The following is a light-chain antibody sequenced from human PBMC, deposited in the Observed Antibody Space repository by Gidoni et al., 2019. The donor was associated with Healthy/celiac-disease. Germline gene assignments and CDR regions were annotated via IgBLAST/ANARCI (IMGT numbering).Light chain of an antibody. CDR3: QQYGSSPET. Sequence: EIVLTQSPGTLSLSPGERATLSCRASQSVSSSYLAWYQQKPGQAPRLLIYGASSRATGIPDSFSGSGSGTDFTLTISSLEPEDFAVYYCQQYGSSPETFGQGTKVEIK. V-gene: IGKV3-20*01. CDR2: GAS. J-gene: IGKJ1*01. CDR1: QSVSSSY.